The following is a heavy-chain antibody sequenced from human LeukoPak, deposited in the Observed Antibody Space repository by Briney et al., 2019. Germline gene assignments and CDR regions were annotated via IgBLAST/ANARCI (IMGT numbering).Heavy chain of an antibody. CDR2: INPNSGGT. D-gene: IGHD1-1*01. Sequence: ASVKVSCKASGYTFTGYYMHWVRQAPGQGLEWMGWINPNSGGTNYAQKFQGWVTMTRDTSISTAYMELSSLRSEDTAVYYCARDRGTTGTTGGFDPWGQGTLVTVSS. CDR1: GYTFTGYY. V-gene: IGHV1-2*04. J-gene: IGHJ5*02. CDR3: ARDRGTTGTTGGFDP.